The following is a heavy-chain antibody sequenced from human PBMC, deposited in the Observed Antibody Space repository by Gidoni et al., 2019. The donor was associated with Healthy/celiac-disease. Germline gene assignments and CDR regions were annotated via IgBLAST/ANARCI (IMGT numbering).Heavy chain of an antibody. CDR3: AREAGMGDRYSGYELGGDY. D-gene: IGHD5-12*01. CDR2: IYHSGST. V-gene: IGHV4-38-2*02. CDR1: GYSISSGYY. Sequence: QVQLQESGPGLVKPSETLSLTCAVSGYSISSGYYWGWIRQPPGKGLEWIGSIYHSGSTYYNPSLKSRVTISVDTSKNQFSLKLSSVTAADTAVYYCAREAGMGDRYSGYELGGDYWGQGTLVTVSS. J-gene: IGHJ4*02.